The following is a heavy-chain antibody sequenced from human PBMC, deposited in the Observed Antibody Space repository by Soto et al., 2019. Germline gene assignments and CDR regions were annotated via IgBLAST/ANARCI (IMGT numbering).Heavy chain of an antibody. Sequence: GGSLRLSCAASGFTFSSYSMNWVRQAPGKGLEWVSSINSDGSSTSYADSVKGRFTISRDNAKNTLYLQMNSLRAEDTAVYYCAREQSGLVAAFDIWGQGTMVTVSS. CDR2: INSDGSST. CDR1: GFTFSSYS. V-gene: IGHV3-74*01. J-gene: IGHJ3*02. D-gene: IGHD6-19*01. CDR3: AREQSGLVAAFDI.